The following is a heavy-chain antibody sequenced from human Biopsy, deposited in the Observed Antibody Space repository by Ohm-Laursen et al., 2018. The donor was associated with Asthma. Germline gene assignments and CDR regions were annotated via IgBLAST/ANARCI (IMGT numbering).Heavy chain of an antibody. J-gene: IGHJ6*02. CDR3: ARDFLFQHGSSWYYYYYGMDV. CDR2: INPNSGAT. Sequence: SVKVSCKTSGYPFIGYHIHWMRQAPGQGLEWMGRINPNSGATNYAQKFQGRVTMTRDTSISTAYMEVSRLRSDDTAVYYCARDFLFQHGSSWYYYYYGMDVWGQGTTVTVSS. CDR1: GYPFIGYH. V-gene: IGHV1-2*06. D-gene: IGHD6-13*01.